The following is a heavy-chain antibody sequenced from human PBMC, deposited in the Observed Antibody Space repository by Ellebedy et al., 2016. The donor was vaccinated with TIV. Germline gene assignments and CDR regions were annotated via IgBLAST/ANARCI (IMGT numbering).Heavy chain of an antibody. V-gene: IGHV1-3*01. CDR3: VTDSPHYYDSSGYPHDY. CDR2: INAGNGNT. Sequence: ASVKVSCKASGYTFTSYAMHWVRQAPGQRLEWMGWINAGNGNTNYAQKLQGRVTMTTDTSTSTAYMELSSLRSEDTAVYYCVTDSPHYYDSSGYPHDYWGQGTLVTVSS. J-gene: IGHJ4*02. D-gene: IGHD3-22*01. CDR1: GYTFTSYA.